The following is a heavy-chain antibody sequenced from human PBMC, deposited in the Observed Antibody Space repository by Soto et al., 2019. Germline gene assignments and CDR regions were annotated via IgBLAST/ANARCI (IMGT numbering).Heavy chain of an antibody. V-gene: IGHV1-3*01. Sequence: ASVKVSCKASGYTFTSYAMQWVRQAPGQRLEWMGWINAGNGNTKYSQKFQGRVTITTDTSASTDYMELSSLRSEDTAVYYCARDLGGWTDYWGQGTLVTVSS. CDR3: ARDLGGWTDY. J-gene: IGHJ4*02. CDR1: GYTFTSYA. CDR2: INAGNGNT. D-gene: IGHD6-19*01.